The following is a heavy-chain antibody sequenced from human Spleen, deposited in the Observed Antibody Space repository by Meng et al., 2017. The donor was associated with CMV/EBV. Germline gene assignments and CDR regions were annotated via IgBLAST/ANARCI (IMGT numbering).Heavy chain of an antibody. D-gene: IGHD6-6*01. CDR3: AMDRPYRRSIRGAHYGMDV. CDR1: GYSLTELS. CDR2: FDHEKAET. J-gene: IGHJ6*02. Sequence: ASVKVSCKVSGYSLTELSMHWVRQPPGKGLEWLGGFDHEKAETIYAQRFQGRVTMTEDTSTDTAYMELSSLRSEDTAVYYCAMDRPYRRSIRGAHYGMDVWGQGTTVTVSS. V-gene: IGHV1-24*01.